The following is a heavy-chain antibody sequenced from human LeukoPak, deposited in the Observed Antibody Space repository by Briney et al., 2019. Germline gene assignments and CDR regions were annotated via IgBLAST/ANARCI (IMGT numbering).Heavy chain of an antibody. CDR3: AKGQETESRLDS. Sequence: GGSLRLSCAASGFTFSSYGMSWVRQAPGKGLEWVSAISGSGGSTYYADSVKSRFTISRDNSKNTLYLQMNSLRAEDTALYYCAKGQETESRLDSWGQGTLVTVSS. CDR1: GFTFSSYG. CDR2: ISGSGGST. J-gene: IGHJ4*02. V-gene: IGHV3-23*01. D-gene: IGHD1-1*01.